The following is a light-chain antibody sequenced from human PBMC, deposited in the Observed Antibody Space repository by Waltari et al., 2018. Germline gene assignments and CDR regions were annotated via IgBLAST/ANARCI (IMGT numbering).Light chain of an antibody. CDR3: SSWDDSLQGWL. CDR2: RDH. Sequence: QSVLTQPPSASGTPGQRVTISCSGSSSNIGGHAVNWYQQLPGTAPKLLIYRDHQRPSGVPVRFSGSRSGASASLAISGLQSDDEADYYCSSWDDSLQGWLFGGGTKLTVL. CDR1: SSNIGGHA. V-gene: IGLV1-44*01. J-gene: IGLJ3*02.